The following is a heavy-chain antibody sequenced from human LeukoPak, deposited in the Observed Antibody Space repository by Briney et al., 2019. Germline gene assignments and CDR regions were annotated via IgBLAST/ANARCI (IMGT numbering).Heavy chain of an antibody. Sequence: GGSLRLSCAASGFTFSSYAMRWVRQAPGKGLEWVAVISYDGSNKYYADSVKGRFTISRGNSKNTLYLQMNSLRAEDTAVYYCARDGEWELTTFDYWGQGTLVTVSS. CDR1: GFTFSSYA. V-gene: IGHV3-30-3*01. CDR2: ISYDGSNK. D-gene: IGHD1-26*01. J-gene: IGHJ4*02. CDR3: ARDGEWELTTFDY.